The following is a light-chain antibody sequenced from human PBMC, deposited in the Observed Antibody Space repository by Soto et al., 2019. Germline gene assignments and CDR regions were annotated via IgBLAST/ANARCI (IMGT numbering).Light chain of an antibody. CDR1: QSVGTN. CDR2: GAS. V-gene: IGKV3-20*01. J-gene: IGKJ1*01. CDR3: QQNGMSPAA. Sequence: DIVLTQSPGTLSLSPGERATISCRASQSVGTNLDWYRQNPGQAPRLLIYGASNRATDTPARFSGSGSGTDFTLTISRVEPADFAFYYCQQNGMSPAAFGQGTKVE.